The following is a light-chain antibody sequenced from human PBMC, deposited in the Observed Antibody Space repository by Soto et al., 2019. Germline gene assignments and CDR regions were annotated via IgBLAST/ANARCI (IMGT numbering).Light chain of an antibody. CDR2: EVS. CDR1: SSDVGGYNH. CDR3: SSYSSSTTPVV. Sequence: QSVLTQPASLSGSPGQSITISCTGSSSDVGGYNHVSWYQQYPGKAPRLMIYEVSNRLSGVSNRFSGSKSGNTASLTISGLQADDEGDYYCSSYSSSTTPVVFGGGTKVTVL. V-gene: IGLV2-14*01. J-gene: IGLJ2*01.